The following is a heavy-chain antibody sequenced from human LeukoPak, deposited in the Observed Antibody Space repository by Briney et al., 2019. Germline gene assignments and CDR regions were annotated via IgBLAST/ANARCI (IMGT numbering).Heavy chain of an antibody. J-gene: IGHJ4*02. CDR2: VSYSGST. CDR3: ARDQYYYDSSGYLFDY. V-gene: IGHV4-59*01. Sequence: SETLSLTCSVSGGSTSGSYWNWIREPPGKGLEWIGYVSYSGSTNYNPSLKSRVTISVDTSKNQFSLKLSSVTAADTAVYYCARDQYYYDSSGYLFDYWGQGTLVTVSS. CDR1: GGSTSGSY. D-gene: IGHD3-22*01.